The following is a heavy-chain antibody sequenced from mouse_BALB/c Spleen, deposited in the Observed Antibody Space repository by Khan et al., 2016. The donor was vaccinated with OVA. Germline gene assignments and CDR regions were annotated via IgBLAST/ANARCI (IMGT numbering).Heavy chain of an antibody. CDR2: IYPGNVNA. J-gene: IGHJ4*01. CDR1: GATFTGYY. D-gene: IGHD1-1*01. Sequence: QVQLQQSGPELVKTGASVRISCKASGATFTGYYVHWVKQRPGQGLEWIGWIYPGNVNAKYNEKFKGKATLTADNSSSTAYMQLSSLTSEASAVYFCARVDYYGQYAMDYWGQGTSVTVSS. CDR3: ARVDYYGQYAMDY. V-gene: IGHV1S56*01.